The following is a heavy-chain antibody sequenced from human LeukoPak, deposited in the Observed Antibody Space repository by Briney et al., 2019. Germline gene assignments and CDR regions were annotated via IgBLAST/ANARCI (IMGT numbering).Heavy chain of an antibody. CDR3: ARVKRDCSGGSCYSYDY. J-gene: IGHJ4*02. D-gene: IGHD2-15*01. V-gene: IGHV3-23*01. Sequence: GGSLRLSCAASRFTFNTYAVNRVRQAPGKGLEWVSAISGNGDITYYADSVRGRFTISRDNSKNTLYLQMNSLRAEDTAVYYCARVKRDCSGGSCYSYDYWGQGTLVTVSS. CDR2: ISGNGDIT. CDR1: RFTFNTYA.